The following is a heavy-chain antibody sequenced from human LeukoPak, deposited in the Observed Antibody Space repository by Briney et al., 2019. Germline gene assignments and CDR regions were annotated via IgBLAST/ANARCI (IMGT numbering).Heavy chain of an antibody. D-gene: IGHD1-26*01. V-gene: IGHV1-24*01. J-gene: IGHJ5*01. CDR2: FDPGDDET. Sequence: ASVKVSCKVSGYSLSELSTHWVRQAPGQGLEWMGGFDPGDDETIYAQKFQGRVTMTVDTSTDTAYLELSSLRSGDTAVYFCATEKDLLLDSWGQGTPVTVSS. CDR3: ATEKDLLLDS. CDR1: GYSLSELS.